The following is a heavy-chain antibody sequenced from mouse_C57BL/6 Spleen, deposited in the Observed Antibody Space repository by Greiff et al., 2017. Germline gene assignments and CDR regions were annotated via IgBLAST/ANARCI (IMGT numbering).Heavy chain of an antibody. CDR2: IDPETGGT. CDR3: TRVGPVDY. CDR1: GYTFTDYE. V-gene: IGHV1-15*01. J-gene: IGHJ2*01. Sequence: VQLQPSGAELVRPGASVTLSCKASGYTFTDYEMHWVKQTPVHGLEWIGAIDPETGGTAYNQKFKGKAILTADKSSSTAYMELRSLTSEGSAVYYCTRVGPVDYWGQGTTLTVSS.